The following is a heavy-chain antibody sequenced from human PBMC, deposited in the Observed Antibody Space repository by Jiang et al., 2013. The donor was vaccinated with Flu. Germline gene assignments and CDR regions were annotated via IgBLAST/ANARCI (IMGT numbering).Heavy chain of an antibody. D-gene: IGHD3-10*01. CDR2: INPSGGST. V-gene: IGHV1-46*01. J-gene: IGHJ4*02. CDR3: ARDSPPEHRGGKYVLLWFGY. Sequence: PGQGLEWMGIINPSGGSTSYAQKFQGRVTMTRDTSTSTVYMELSSLRSEDTAVYYCARDSPPEHRGGKYVLLWFGYWGQGTLVTVSS.